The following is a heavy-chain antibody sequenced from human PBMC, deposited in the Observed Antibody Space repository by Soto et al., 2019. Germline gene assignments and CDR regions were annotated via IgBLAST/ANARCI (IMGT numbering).Heavy chain of an antibody. D-gene: IGHD6-13*01. V-gene: IGHV4-4*07. Sequence: ETLSLTCTVSGGSISSYYWSWIRQPAGKGLEWIGRIYTSGSTNYNPSLKSRVTMSVDTSKNQFSLKLSSVTAADTAVYYCARDRSAGIAAAGMSFDPWGQGTLVTVSS. CDR3: ARDRSAGIAAAGMSFDP. CDR2: IYTSGST. J-gene: IGHJ5*02. CDR1: GGSISSYY.